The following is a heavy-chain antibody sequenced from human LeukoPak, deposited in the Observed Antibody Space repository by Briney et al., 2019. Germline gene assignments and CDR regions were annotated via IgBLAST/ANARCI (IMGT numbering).Heavy chain of an antibody. CDR3: ARDPRYYDDNSGYYGCFDS. J-gene: IGHJ4*02. V-gene: IGHV3-30*03. CDR1: GFTFSSYG. Sequence: GGSLRLSCAASGFTFSSYGMHWVRQAPGKGLEWVAIISYDGSKRYYADSVKGRFTISRDNAKSSLYLQMSSLRVDDTAVYYCARDPRYYDDNSGYYGCFDSWGQGTLVTVSS. CDR2: ISYDGSKR. D-gene: IGHD3-22*01.